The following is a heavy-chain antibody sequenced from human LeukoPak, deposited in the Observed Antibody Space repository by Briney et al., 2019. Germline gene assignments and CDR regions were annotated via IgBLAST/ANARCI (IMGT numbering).Heavy chain of an antibody. CDR3: ARGRATVTTHWFDP. V-gene: IGHV1-8*03. D-gene: IGHD4-11*01. Sequence: ASVKVSCQASGYTFTSYDINWVRQATGQGLEWMGWMNPNSGNTGYAQKFQGRVTITRNTSISTAYMELNSLGSEDTAVYYCARGRATVTTHWFDPWGQGTVVTVSS. CDR1: GYTFTSYD. J-gene: IGHJ5*02. CDR2: MNPNSGNT.